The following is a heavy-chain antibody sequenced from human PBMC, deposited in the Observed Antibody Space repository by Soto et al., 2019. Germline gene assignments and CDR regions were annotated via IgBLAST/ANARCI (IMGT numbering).Heavy chain of an antibody. CDR3: AKGLRRLLRTQYYYGLDV. D-gene: IGHD3-10*01. Sequence: PGGSLRLSCEASGFTLSIYAMRWIRQAPGKGLEWVSTITSGGSTNYADSVKGRFTVSRDNSKRTLSLQMNSLREEDTAIYYCAKGLRRLLRTQYYYGLDVWGRGTTVTVSS. V-gene: IGHV3-23*01. CDR2: ITSGGST. CDR1: GFTLSIYA. J-gene: IGHJ6*02.